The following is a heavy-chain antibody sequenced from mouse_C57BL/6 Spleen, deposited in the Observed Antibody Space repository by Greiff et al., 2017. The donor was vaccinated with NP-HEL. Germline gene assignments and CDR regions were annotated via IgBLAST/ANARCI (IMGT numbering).Heavy chain of an antibody. J-gene: IGHJ1*03. CDR3: ARHTGGYFDV. CDR2: ISNGGGRT. V-gene: IGHV5-12*01. CDR1: GFTFSDYY. Sequence: EVKLMASGGGLVQPGGSLTLSCAASGFTFSDYYMYWVRQTPEKRLEWVAYISNGGGRTYYPDTVKGRFTISRDNAKNTLYLQMSRLKAEDTAMYYCARHTGGYFDVWGTGTTVTVSS.